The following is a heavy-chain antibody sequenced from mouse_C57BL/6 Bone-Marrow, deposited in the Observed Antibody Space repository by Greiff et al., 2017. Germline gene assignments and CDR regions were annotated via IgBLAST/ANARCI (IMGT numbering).Heavy chain of an antibody. V-gene: IGHV5-9-1*02. CDR2: ISSGCDYI. Sequence: EVNVVESGEGLVKPGGSLKLSCAASGFTFSSYAMSWVRQTPEKRLEWVAYISSGCDYIYYADTVKGRFTISRDNARNTLYLQMSSLKSEDTAMYYCTRDYFYYAMDYWGQGTSVTVSS. CDR3: TRDYFYYAMDY. J-gene: IGHJ4*01. D-gene: IGHD1-1*01. CDR1: GFTFSSYA.